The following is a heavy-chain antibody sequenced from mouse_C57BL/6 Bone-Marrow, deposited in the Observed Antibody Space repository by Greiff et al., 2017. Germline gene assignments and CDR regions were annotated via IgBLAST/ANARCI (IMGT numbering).Heavy chain of an antibody. CDR3: ASPYYYGSSYNY. J-gene: IGHJ2*01. D-gene: IGHD1-1*01. V-gene: IGHV1-81*01. CDR1: GYTFTSYG. Sequence: QVQLKESGAELARPGASVKLSCKASGYTFTSYGISWVKQRTGQGLEWIGEIYPRNGNTYYNEKFKGKATLTADKSSSTAYMELRSLTSEDSAVYFCASPYYYGSSYNYWGQGTTPTVSS. CDR2: IYPRNGNT.